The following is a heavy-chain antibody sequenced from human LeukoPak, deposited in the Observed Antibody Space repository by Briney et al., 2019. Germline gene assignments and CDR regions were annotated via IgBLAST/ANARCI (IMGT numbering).Heavy chain of an antibody. Sequence: GASVKVSCKASGYTSTNYGISWVRQAPGQGLEWMGWIKTYNGNANYAQKLQGRVTMTTDTSTSTAYMELRSLRSDDTAVYYCARKDYGDSFDYWGQGTLVTVSS. CDR1: GYTSTNYG. CDR3: ARKDYGDSFDY. V-gene: IGHV1-18*01. CDR2: IKTYNGNA. D-gene: IGHD4-17*01. J-gene: IGHJ4*02.